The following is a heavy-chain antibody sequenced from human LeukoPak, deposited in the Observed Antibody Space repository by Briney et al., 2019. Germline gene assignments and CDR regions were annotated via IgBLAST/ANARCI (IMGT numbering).Heavy chain of an antibody. D-gene: IGHD2-2*01. Sequence: GGSLRLSCAASGFTFSTYPMNWVRQAPGKGLEWVSAISGSGGSTYYADSVKGRFTISRDNSENTLYLQMNSLRAEDTAVYYCAKDLGCSSTSCYAGTFYYYYYGMDVWGQGTTVTVSS. CDR2: ISGSGGST. V-gene: IGHV3-23*01. CDR3: AKDLGCSSTSCYAGTFYYYYYGMDV. CDR1: GFTFSTYP. J-gene: IGHJ6*02.